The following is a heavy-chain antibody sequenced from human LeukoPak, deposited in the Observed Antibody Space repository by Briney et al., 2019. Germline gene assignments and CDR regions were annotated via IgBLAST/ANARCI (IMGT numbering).Heavy chain of an antibody. D-gene: IGHD4-11*01. CDR1: GFTFSSYG. Sequence: GGSLRLSCAASGFTFSSYGMNWVRQAPGKGLEWVSGINWNGGNTGYAGSVKGRFTISRDNAKNSLYLQMNSLRAEDTALYYCARVASNYDFDYWGQGTLVTVSS. CDR2: INWNGGNT. CDR3: ARVASNYDFDY. J-gene: IGHJ4*02. V-gene: IGHV3-20*04.